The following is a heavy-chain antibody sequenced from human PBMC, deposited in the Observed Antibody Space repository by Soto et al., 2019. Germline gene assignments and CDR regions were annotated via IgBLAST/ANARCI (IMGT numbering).Heavy chain of an antibody. D-gene: IGHD3-3*01. J-gene: IGHJ3*02. CDR1: GYTFTGYY. V-gene: IGHV1-2*04. Sequence: QVQLVQSGAEVKKPGASVKVSCKASGYTFTGYYMHWVQQAPGQGLEWMGWINPNSGGTNYAQKFQGWVTMTRDTSISTAYMELSRLRSDDTAVYYCARGRITIFGVVSDAFDIWGQGTMVTVSS. CDR2: INPNSGGT. CDR3: ARGRITIFGVVSDAFDI.